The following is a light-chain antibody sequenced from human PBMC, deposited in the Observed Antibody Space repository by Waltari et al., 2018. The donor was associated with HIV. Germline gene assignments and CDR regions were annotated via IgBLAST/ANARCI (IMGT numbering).Light chain of an antibody. Sequence: DIQLTQFPSTLSASVGDTVTITCGASQSLNSWLAWYQQKPGKAPKVIIYKASSLKSGVPSRFSGSGSGTEFTLSISSLQPDDFATYYCQQYNTYWTFGQGTKVEI. CDR3: QQYNTYWT. V-gene: IGKV1-5*03. CDR2: KAS. CDR1: QSLNSW. J-gene: IGKJ1*01.